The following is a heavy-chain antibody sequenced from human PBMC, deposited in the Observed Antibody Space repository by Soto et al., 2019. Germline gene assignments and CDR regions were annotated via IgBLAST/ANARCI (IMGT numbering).Heavy chain of an antibody. CDR2: IYPGDSDT. J-gene: IGHJ6*02. Sequence: PGEYLKISCKRSGYTFTTYLIGWVRQVPGNGLEWMGIIYPGDSDTKYNPSFQGQVTISADKSITTTYLQWSSLKASATAIYYCAASIFYYGMDVWGRGTTVTVSS. CDR1: GYTFTTYL. CDR3: AASIFYYGMDV. V-gene: IGHV5-51*01.